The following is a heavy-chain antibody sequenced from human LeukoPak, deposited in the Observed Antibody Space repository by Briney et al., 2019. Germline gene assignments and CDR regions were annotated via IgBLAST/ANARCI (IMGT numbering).Heavy chain of an antibody. J-gene: IGHJ4*02. CDR2: ISYDGSNK. CDR3: ARDGRSGSNYGRVDY. D-gene: IGHD1-26*01. V-gene: IGHV3-30*04. Sequence: GGSLRLSCVASGFTISSYAMHWVRQAPGKGLEWVTVISYDGSNKYYADSVKGRFTISRDNSKNTLYLQMNSLRAEDTAVYYCARDGRSGSNYGRVDYWGQGTLVTVSS. CDR1: GFTISSYA.